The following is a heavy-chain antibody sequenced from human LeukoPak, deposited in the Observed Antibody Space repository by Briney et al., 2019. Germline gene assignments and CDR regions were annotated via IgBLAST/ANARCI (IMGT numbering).Heavy chain of an antibody. CDR1: GGSISSYY. CDR2: IYYSGST. CDR3: AGSDY. J-gene: IGHJ4*02. Sequence: PSETLSLTCTVSGGSISSYYWSWIRQPPGKGLEWIGYIYYSGSTYYNPSLKSRVTISVDTSKNQFSLKLSSVTAADTAVYYCAGSDYWGQGTLVTVSS. D-gene: IGHD1-26*01. V-gene: IGHV4-59*06.